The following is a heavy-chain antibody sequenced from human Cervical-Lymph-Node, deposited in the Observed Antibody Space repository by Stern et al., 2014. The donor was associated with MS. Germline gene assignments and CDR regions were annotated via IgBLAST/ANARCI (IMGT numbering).Heavy chain of an antibody. Sequence: QVQLQESGPGLVKPSKTLSLTCTVSGGSISRGDYYWRWIRQPPGKGLEWIGYIYYRGSTYYQPSLKSRVTISVDTSKTQFSLKLSSVTAADTAVYYCAREGPRTGTLVYWGQGTLVTVSS. V-gene: IGHV4-30-4*01. CDR2: IYYRGST. J-gene: IGHJ4*02. D-gene: IGHD3/OR15-3a*01. CDR3: AREGPRTGTLVY. CDR1: GGSISRGDYY.